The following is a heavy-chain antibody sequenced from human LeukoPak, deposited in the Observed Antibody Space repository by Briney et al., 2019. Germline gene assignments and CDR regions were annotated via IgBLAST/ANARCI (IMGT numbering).Heavy chain of an antibody. Sequence: SETLSLTCAVYGGSFRVYYWSWIRQPPGKGLEGSGSIYYSGSTYYNPSLKSRVTISVDTSKNQFSLKLSSVTAADTAVYYCARVSATAGYWGQGTLVTVSS. D-gene: IGHD5-18*01. J-gene: IGHJ4*02. CDR3: ARVSATAGY. CDR1: GGSFRVYY. V-gene: IGHV4-34*01. CDR2: IYYSGST.